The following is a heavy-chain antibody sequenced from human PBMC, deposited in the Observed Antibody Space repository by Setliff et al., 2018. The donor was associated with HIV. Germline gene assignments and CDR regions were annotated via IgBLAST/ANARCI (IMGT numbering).Heavy chain of an antibody. CDR3: ARDISYGSNWPDY. Sequence: GGSLRLSCAASGFSLSSYEMHWLRQAPGKGLEWVALIWFDGTKQFYTDSVKGRFTISRDSSTLYLQMNSLRVEDTAVYYCARDISYGSNWPDYWGQGTLVTV. D-gene: IGHD6-19*01. J-gene: IGHJ4*02. V-gene: IGHV3-33*01. CDR2: IWFDGTKQ. CDR1: GFSLSSYE.